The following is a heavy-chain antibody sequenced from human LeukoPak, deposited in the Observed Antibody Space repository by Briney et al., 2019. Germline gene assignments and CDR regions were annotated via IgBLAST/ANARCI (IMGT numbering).Heavy chain of an antibody. V-gene: IGHV5-10-1*01. CDR3: ARWVIVREPFDY. CDR1: GSHFISYW. D-gene: IGHD3-10*01. Sequence: GGALRISCKGSGSHFISYWISGVRQLPGKGLEGMGRIDPSDSYTNYSPSFQGHVTISADKSISTAYLQWSSLKASDTAMYYCARWVIVREPFDYWGQGTLVTVS. J-gene: IGHJ4*02. CDR2: IDPSDSYT.